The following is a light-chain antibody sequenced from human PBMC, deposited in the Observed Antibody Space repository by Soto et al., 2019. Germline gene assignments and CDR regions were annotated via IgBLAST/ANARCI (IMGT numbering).Light chain of an antibody. Sequence: IVMTQSPATLSVSPWGRATLSCRASQSISDTLAWYQQKPGQAPRLLIHGASTRATGIPDRFSGSGSGTDFTLTISRLEPEDFAVYYCQQYGSSSWTFGQGTKVDIK. V-gene: IGKV3-20*01. CDR1: QSISDT. CDR3: QQYGSSSWT. J-gene: IGKJ1*01. CDR2: GAS.